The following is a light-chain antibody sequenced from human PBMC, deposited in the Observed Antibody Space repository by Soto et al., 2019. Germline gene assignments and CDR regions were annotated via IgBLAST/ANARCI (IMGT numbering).Light chain of an antibody. CDR2: DAS. V-gene: IGKV1-5*01. CDR1: QSISNW. CDR3: QQYNGYSFT. Sequence: DIQMTQSPSTLSASVGDRVTITCRARQSISNWLAWYQEKPGKAPKLLIYDASSLGSGVPSRFSGSGSGTEFTLTISSLQPDDFATYHCQQYNGYSFTFGQGTKVDIK. J-gene: IGKJ2*01.